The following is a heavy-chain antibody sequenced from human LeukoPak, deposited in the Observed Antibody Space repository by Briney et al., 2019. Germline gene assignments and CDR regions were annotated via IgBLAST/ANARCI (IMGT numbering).Heavy chain of an antibody. V-gene: IGHV1-8*03. Sequence: ASVKVSCKASGYTFTGYYMHWVRQAPGHGLEWMGWINPNSGNTGYAQKFQGRVTITRNTSISTAYMELSSLRAEDTAVYYCAKQGYDSGYDYTEEYFQHWGQGTLVTVSS. CDR3: AKQGYDSGYDYTEEYFQH. CDR1: GYTFTGYY. CDR2: INPNSGNT. J-gene: IGHJ1*01. D-gene: IGHD5-12*01.